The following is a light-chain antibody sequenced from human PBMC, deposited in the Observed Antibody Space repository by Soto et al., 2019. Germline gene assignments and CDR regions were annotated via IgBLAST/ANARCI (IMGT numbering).Light chain of an antibody. Sequence: QSVLTQPPSASGSPGQSVTISCTGTSSDIGAYNYVSWYQQHPGKAPKLMIHEVSKRPSGVPDRFSGSKSGNTASLTVSGLQAEDEADYSCSSYAGSNERWVFGGGTKLTVL. CDR1: SSDIGAYNY. J-gene: IGLJ3*02. V-gene: IGLV2-8*01. CDR3: SSYAGSNERWV. CDR2: EVS.